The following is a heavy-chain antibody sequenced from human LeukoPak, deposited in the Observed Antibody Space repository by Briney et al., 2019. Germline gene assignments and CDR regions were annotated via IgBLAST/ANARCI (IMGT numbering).Heavy chain of an antibody. CDR3: AKDLTGVNYCLDQ. Sequence: GGALRLSCSASGFTFSNYAMAWVRQAPGKGLEYVSAISNNGVSTYYADSVKGRFTISRDNSKSTLYLQMNSLRAEDTAVYYCAKDLTGVNYCLDQWGQGTLVTVSS. CDR1: GFTFSNYA. D-gene: IGHD2/OR15-2a*01. V-gene: IGHV3-64D*09. J-gene: IGHJ1*01. CDR2: ISNNGVST.